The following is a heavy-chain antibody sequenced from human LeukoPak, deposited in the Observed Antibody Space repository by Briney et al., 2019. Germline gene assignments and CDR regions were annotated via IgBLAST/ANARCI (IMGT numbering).Heavy chain of an antibody. CDR2: ISGSGGST. J-gene: IGHJ5*02. Sequence: PGGALRLSCAASGFTFRDYYMSWIRQAPGKGLEWVSAISGSGGSTYYADSVKGRFTISRDNSKNTLYLQMSSLRAEDTAVYYCAKAGSGSYSNWFDPWGQGTLVTVSS. CDR1: GFTFRDYY. CDR3: AKAGSGSYSNWFDP. D-gene: IGHD1-26*01. V-gene: IGHV3-23*01.